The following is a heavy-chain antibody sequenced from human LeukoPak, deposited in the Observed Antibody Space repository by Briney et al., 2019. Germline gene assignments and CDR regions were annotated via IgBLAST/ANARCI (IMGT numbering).Heavy chain of an antibody. CDR3: ARENDGYSSGSDYYFYVDV. Sequence: GGSLRLSCAASGFTFSSYAMHWVRQAPGKGLEYVSAISSNGGSTYYANSVKGRFTISRDNSKNTLYLQMGSLRAEDMAVYYCARENDGYSSGSDYYFYVDVWGKGTTVTISS. CDR2: ISSNGGST. J-gene: IGHJ6*03. V-gene: IGHV3-64*01. CDR1: GFTFSSYA. D-gene: IGHD5-18*01.